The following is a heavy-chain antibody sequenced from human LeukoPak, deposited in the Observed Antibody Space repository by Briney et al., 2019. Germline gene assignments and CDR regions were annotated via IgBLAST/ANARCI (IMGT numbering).Heavy chain of an antibody. J-gene: IGHJ4*02. CDR3: ASTSVGATRTYYFDY. CDR1: GGSISSYY. CDR2: IYYSGST. V-gene: IGHV4-59*01. D-gene: IGHD1-26*01. Sequence: SETLSLTCTVSGGSISSYYWSWIRQPPGKGLEWIGYIYYSGSTNYNPSLKSRVTISVDTSKNQFSLKLSSVTAADTAVYYCASTSVGATRTYYFDYWGQGTLVTVSS.